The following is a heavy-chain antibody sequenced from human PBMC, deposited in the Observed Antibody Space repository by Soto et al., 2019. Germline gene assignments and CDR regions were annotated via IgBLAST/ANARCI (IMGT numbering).Heavy chain of an antibody. Sequence: PSETLSLTCTFSVVSISSSSYYCGWIRQPPGKGLEWIGSIYYSGSTYYNPSLKSRVTISVDTSKNQFSLKLSSVTAADTAVYYCARHGSYCGGDCSNVDWFDPWGQGTLVNVSS. CDR2: IYYSGST. D-gene: IGHD2-21*02. V-gene: IGHV4-39*01. J-gene: IGHJ5*02. CDR3: ARHGSYCGGDCSNVDWFDP. CDR1: VVSISSSSYY.